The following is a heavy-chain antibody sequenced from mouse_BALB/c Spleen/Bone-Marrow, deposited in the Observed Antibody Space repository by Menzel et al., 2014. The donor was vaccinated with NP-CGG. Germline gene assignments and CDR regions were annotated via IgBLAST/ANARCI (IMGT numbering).Heavy chain of an antibody. D-gene: IGHD2-14*01. V-gene: IGHV1S56*01. CDR3: ARPYRYDKEFAY. J-gene: IGHJ3*01. CDR1: TSYD. CDR2: IYPGDGST. Sequence: TSYDINWVKQRPGQGLEWIGWIYPGDGSTKYNEKFKGKATLTADKSSSTAYMQLSSLTSEDSAVYYCARPYRYDKEFAYWGQGTLVTVSA.